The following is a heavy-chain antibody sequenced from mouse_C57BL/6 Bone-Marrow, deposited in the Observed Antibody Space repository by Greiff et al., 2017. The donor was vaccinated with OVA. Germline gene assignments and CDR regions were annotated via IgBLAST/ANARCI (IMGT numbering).Heavy chain of an antibody. J-gene: IGHJ4*01. CDR2: IDPSDSYT. CDR1: GYTFTSYW. CDR3: ARGYDAMDY. Sequence: QVQLQQSGAELVMPGASVKLSCKASGYTFTSYWMHWVKQRPGQGLEWIGEIDPSDSYTNYNQKFKGKSTLTVDKSSSTAYMQLSSLTSEDSAVYDCARGYDAMDYWGQGTSVTVSS. V-gene: IGHV1-69*01.